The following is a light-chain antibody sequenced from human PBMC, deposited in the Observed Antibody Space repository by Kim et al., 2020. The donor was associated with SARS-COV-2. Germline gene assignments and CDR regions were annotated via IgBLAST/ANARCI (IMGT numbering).Light chain of an antibody. CDR3: AAWDDSLNGLVV. J-gene: IGLJ2*01. CDR1: SSNIGSNT. Sequence: QRATISCSGSSSNIGSNTVNWYQQLPGTAPNLLIYSNNQRPSGVPDRFSGSKSGTSASLAISGLQSEDEADYYCAAWDDSLNGLVVFGGGTQLTVL. V-gene: IGLV1-44*01. CDR2: SNN.